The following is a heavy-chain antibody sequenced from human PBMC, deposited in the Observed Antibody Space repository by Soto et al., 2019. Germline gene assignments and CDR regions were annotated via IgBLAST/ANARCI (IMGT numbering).Heavy chain of an antibody. CDR2: IYYSGTT. CDR1: GVSINSGDYY. D-gene: IGHD5-18*01. J-gene: IGHJ6*02. CDR3: AREGYNYNGMDV. Sequence: SETLSLTCTVSGVSINSGDYYWTWIRQHPGKGLEWIGYIYYSGTTFHNPSLQSRVTISVDTSKNQFSLKLSYVTAADTAVYYCAREGYNYNGMDVWGQGTTVTVS. V-gene: IGHV4-31*03.